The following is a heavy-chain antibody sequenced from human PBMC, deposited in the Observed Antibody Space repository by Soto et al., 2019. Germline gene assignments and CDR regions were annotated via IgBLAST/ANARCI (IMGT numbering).Heavy chain of an antibody. Sequence: ASVKVSCKTSGYTFTSYGINWVRQAPGQGLEWMGWISAYNGNTNYAQKLQGRVTMTTDTSTSTAYMELRSLRSDDTAVYYCARDGYGSTWDYFDCWGQGTLVTVSS. D-gene: IGHD6-13*01. CDR3: ARDGYGSTWDYFDC. CDR1: GYTFTSYG. J-gene: IGHJ4*02. V-gene: IGHV1-18*01. CDR2: ISAYNGNT.